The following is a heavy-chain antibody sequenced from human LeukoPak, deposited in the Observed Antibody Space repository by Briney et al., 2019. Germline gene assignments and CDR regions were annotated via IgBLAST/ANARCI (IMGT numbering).Heavy chain of an antibody. J-gene: IGHJ2*01. Sequence: GGSLRLSCAASGFTFSSYAMMWVRQAPGKGLDWVAYIRSDGRDQYYADSVEGRFTISRDDSKNTLHLQLNSLSAEDTAVYYCARDRHPWYLDLWGRGTLVTVSS. CDR1: GFTFSSYA. V-gene: IGHV3-30*02. CDR2: IRSDGRDQ. CDR3: ARDRHPWYLDL.